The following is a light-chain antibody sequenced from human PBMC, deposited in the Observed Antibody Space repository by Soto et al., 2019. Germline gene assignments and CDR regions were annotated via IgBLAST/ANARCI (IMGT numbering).Light chain of an antibody. CDR3: SSYARSSTME. CDR2: DVS. V-gene: IGLV2-14*01. J-gene: IGLJ2*01. CDR1: RSDVGGYNY. Sequence: QSALTQPASVSGSPGQSITISCTGTRSDVGGYNYVSWYQQHPGKAPKLMLYDVSNRPSGVSNRFSGSKSGNTSSLTISGLQSEDEADYYCSSYARSSTMEFGGGTKLTVL.